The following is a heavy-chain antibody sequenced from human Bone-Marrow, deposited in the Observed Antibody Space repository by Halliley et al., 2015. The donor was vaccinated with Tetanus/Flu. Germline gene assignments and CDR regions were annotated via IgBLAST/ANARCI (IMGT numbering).Heavy chain of an antibody. V-gene: IGHV3-21*01. Sequence: SAISGSSNYIWDADSVKGRFPISRDTARNTLYLQMTSLRAEDTAVYYCAKAACGSDCYTSFDHWGQGSPVTVSS. J-gene: IGHJ4*02. D-gene: IGHD2-21*02. CDR2: ISGSSNYI. CDR3: AKAACGSDCYTSFDH.